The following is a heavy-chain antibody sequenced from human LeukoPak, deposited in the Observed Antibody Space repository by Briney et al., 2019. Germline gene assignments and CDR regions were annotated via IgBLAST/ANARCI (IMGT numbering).Heavy chain of an antibody. CDR2: IKNDGSDK. D-gene: IGHD5-12*01. V-gene: IGHV3-7*01. CDR3: VNLGYSD. CDR1: GFSFSAAW. Sequence: GGPLGLSCEASGFSFSAAWMTWVRQAPGKGLEWVATIKNDGSDKYYVDSVKGRFTLSRDNAKNSVYLQMNSLRVEDTAVYYCVNLGYSDGGQGTLVTVSS. J-gene: IGHJ4*02.